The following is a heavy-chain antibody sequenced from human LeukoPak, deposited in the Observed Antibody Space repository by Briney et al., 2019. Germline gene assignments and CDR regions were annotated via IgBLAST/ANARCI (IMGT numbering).Heavy chain of an antibody. J-gene: IGHJ4*02. CDR2: INPNSGGT. D-gene: IGHD3-10*01. Sequence: ASVKVSCKASGYTFTGYYMHWVRQAPGQGLEWMGWINPNSGGTNYAQKFQGRVTMTRGTSISTAYMELSRLRSDDTAVYYCARVWFGELLPTGYWGQGTLVTVSS. CDR3: ARVWFGELLPTGY. CDR1: GYTFTGYY. V-gene: IGHV1-2*02.